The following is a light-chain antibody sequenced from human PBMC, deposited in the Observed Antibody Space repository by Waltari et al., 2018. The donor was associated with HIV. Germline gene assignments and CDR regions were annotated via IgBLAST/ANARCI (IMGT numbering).Light chain of an antibody. CDR1: TSNIETEA. Sequence: QSVLTQPPSVSGTPGQTVTISCSGSTSNIETEALYWYQQLPGTAPKLLIYRNYIRPSWVSDRFSCSKSGASASLVISGLRSEDEAHYYCVSYDSRLDERLFGGGTKLTVL. CDR2: RNY. CDR3: VSYDSRLDERL. J-gene: IGLJ3*02. V-gene: IGLV1-47*01.